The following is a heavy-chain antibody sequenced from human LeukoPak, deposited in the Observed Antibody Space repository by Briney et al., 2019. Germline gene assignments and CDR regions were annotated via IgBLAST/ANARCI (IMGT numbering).Heavy chain of an antibody. D-gene: IGHD6-19*01. CDR1: GYTFTGYY. CDR2: INPNSGGT. CDR3: AIKGTIAVAGRDY. J-gene: IGHJ4*02. Sequence: ASVKVSCKASGYTFTGYYMHWVRQAPGQGLEWMGWINPNSGGTNYAQSFQGRVTMTRDTSITTAYMELSRLTSDDTAVYYCAIKGTIAVAGRDYWGQGTLATVSS. V-gene: IGHV1-2*02.